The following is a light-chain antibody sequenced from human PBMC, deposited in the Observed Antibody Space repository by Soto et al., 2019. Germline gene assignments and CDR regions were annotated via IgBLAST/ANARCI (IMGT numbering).Light chain of an antibody. J-gene: IGLJ1*01. CDR2: DVN. CDR3: RSYTSSSTHV. CDR1: SIDVGGYNF. V-gene: IGLV2-14*03. Sequence: QSALTQPASVSGSPGQSITISCTGTSIDVGGYNFVSWYKQHPGKVPKLMIFDVNSRPSGVSDRFAGCKYGNTASLTISGLQAEDEGDYYCRSYTSSSTHVFGSGNTLTVL.